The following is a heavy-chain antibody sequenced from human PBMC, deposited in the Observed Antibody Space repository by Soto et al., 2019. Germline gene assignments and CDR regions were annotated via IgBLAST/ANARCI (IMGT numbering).Heavy chain of an antibody. V-gene: IGHV4-59*01. CDR1: GGSISSYY. CDR2: IYYSGST. Sequence: SETLSLTCTVSGGSISSYYWSWIRQPPGKGLEWIGYIYYSGSTNYNPSLKSRVTISVDTPKNQFSLKLSSVTAADTAVYYCARGGDSSSPDLHYWGQGTLVTVSS. J-gene: IGHJ4*02. D-gene: IGHD6-6*01. CDR3: ARGGDSSSPDLHY.